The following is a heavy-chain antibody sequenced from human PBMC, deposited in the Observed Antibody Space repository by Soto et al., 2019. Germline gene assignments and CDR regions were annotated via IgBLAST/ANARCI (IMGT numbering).Heavy chain of an antibody. Sequence: VGSLRLSCAASGFTFSSFEMAWVRQSPGKGLEWVSYISSSGGTIYYADSVKGRFTVSRDNAKNSMYLQMTSLRAEDTAVYFCARDPIVVAGYGSEEDAFDLWGQGTLVTVS. CDR2: ISSSGGTI. CDR1: GFTFSSFE. D-gene: IGHD6-19*01. V-gene: IGHV3-48*03. CDR3: ARDPIVVAGYGSEEDAFDL. J-gene: IGHJ3*01.